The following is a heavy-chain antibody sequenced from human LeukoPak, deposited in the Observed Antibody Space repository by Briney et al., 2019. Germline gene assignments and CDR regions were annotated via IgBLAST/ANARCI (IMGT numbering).Heavy chain of an antibody. CDR2: MNPNSGNT. J-gene: IGHJ6*02. Sequence: ASVKVSCKASGYTFTSYDINWVRQATGQGLEWMGWMNPNSGNTGYAQKFQGRVTMTRNTSISTAYMELSRLRSDDTAVYYCATSTVTTESYGMDVWGQGTTVTVSS. CDR3: ATSTVTTESYGMDV. D-gene: IGHD4-17*01. CDR1: GYTFTSYD. V-gene: IGHV1-8*01.